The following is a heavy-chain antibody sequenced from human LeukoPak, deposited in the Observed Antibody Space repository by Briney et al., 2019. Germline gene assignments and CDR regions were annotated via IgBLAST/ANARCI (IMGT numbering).Heavy chain of an antibody. CDR2: ISAYNGNT. V-gene: IGHV1-18*01. Sequence: ASVKVSCKASGYTFTSYGISWVRQARGQGLEWMGWISAYNGNTNYAQKLQGRVTMTTDTSTSTAYMELRSLRSDDTAVYYCARNPEYCSSTSCYPNWFDPWGQGSLVTVSS. J-gene: IGHJ5*02. D-gene: IGHD2-2*01. CDR1: GYTFTSYG. CDR3: ARNPEYCSSTSCYPNWFDP.